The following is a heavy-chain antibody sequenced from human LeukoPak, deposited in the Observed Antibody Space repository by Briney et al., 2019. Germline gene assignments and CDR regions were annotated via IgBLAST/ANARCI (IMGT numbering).Heavy chain of an antibody. D-gene: IGHD4-23*01. CDR3: AKDPRSPRGPTVVTRGDYDY. Sequence: PGGSLRLSWAASGFTFSSYSMNWVRQAPGKGLEWVSSISSSSSYIYYADSVKGRFTISRDNAKNSLYLQMNSLRAEDTAVYYCAKDPRSPRGPTVVTRGDYDYWGQGTLVTVSS. CDR2: ISSSSSYI. V-gene: IGHV3-21*01. CDR1: GFTFSSYS. J-gene: IGHJ4*02.